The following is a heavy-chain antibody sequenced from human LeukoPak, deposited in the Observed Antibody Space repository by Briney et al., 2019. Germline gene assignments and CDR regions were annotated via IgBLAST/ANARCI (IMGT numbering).Heavy chain of an antibody. CDR3: ARGYCSSTSCQYYFDY. Sequence: GASVKVSCKASGYTFTDYALHWVRRAPGQSIEWMGWINAGNGDTKYSQKFQDRVTITRDTSASTPYMELSSLRSEDTAVYHCARGYCSSTSCQYYFDYWGQGTLVTVSS. D-gene: IGHD2-2*01. V-gene: IGHV1-3*01. CDR1: GYTFTDYA. J-gene: IGHJ4*02. CDR2: INAGNGDT.